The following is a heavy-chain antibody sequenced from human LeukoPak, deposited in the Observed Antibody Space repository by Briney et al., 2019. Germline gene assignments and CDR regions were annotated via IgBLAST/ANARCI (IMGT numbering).Heavy chain of an antibody. CDR1: GFTYTSSA. CDR2: IDIGSGKT. J-gene: IGHJ4*02. V-gene: IGHV1-58*01. CDR3: AAGTDPGNFAY. D-gene: IGHD3-10*01. Sequence: SSVTVSFKSTGFTYTSSAVQWVRQPRGQRLEWIGWIDIGSGKTNNAHKFHERVTITRDMSTSPVYMELSSLRSEGTGVDYWAAGTDPGNFAYGGEGTRVTVSS.